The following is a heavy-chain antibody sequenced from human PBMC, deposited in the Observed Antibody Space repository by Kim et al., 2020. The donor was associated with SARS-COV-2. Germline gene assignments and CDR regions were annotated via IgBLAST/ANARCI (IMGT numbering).Heavy chain of an antibody. CDR3: AKPPYDILTGYYRPGY. CDR2: ISGSGGST. CDR1: GFTFSSYA. D-gene: IGHD3-9*01. J-gene: IGHJ4*02. V-gene: IGHV3-23*01. Sequence: GGSLRLSCAASGFTFSSYAMSWVRQAPGKGLEWVSAISGSGGSTYYADSVKGRFTISRDNSKNTLYLQMNSLRAEDTAVYYCAKPPYDILTGYYRPGYWGQGTLVTVSS.